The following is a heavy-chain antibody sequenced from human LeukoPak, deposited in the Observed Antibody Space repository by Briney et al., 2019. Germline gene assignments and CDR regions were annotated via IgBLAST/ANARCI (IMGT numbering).Heavy chain of an antibody. V-gene: IGHV4-39*07. CDR3: ARGNEYYDFWSGYYRDWFDP. J-gene: IGHJ5*02. D-gene: IGHD3-3*01. CDR1: GGSISSSSYY. Sequence: PSETLSLTCTVSGGSISSSSYYWGWIRQPPGKGLEWIGSISYSGSTYYNPSLKSRVTISVDTSKNQFSLKLSSVTAADTAVYYCARGNEYYDFWSGYYRDWFDPWGQGTLVTVSS. CDR2: ISYSGST.